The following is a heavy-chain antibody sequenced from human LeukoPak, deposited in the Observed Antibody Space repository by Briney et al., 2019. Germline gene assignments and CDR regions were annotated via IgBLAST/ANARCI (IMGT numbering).Heavy chain of an antibody. D-gene: IGHD3-3*01. J-gene: IGHJ4*02. CDR2: ISAYNGNT. CDR1: GYTFTSYG. Sequence: GASVTVSCKASGYTFTSYGISWVRQAPGQGLEWMGWISAYNGNTNYAQKLQGRVTMTTDTSTSTAYMELRSLRSDDTAVYYCARETDPPAYDFWSGYWSYWGQGTLVTVSS. V-gene: IGHV1-18*01. CDR3: ARETDPPAYDFWSGYWSY.